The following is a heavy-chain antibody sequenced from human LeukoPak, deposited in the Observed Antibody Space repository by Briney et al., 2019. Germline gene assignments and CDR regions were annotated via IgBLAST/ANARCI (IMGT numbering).Heavy chain of an antibody. CDR2: IRYDGSNK. V-gene: IGHV3-30*02. Sequence: SCAASGFTFSSYGMHWVRQAPGKGLEWVAFIRYDGSNKYYADSVKGRFTISRDNSKNTLYLQMNSLRAEDTAVYYCAKDGYGSGSYLNWFDPWGQGTLVTVSS. CDR3: AKDGYGSGSYLNWFDP. J-gene: IGHJ5*02. D-gene: IGHD3-10*01. CDR1: GFTFSSYG.